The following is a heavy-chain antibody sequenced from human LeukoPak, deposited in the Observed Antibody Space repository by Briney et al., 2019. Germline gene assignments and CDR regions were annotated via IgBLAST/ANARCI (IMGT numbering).Heavy chain of an antibody. CDR2: IKQDGSEK. Sequence: GGSLRPSCAASGFTFSRHWMTWVRQAPGKGLEWVANIKQDGSEKYYVDSVKGRFTISRDNAKNSLYLQMNSLRAEDTAVYYCARDRSFDSSGPDAFDIWGQGTMVTVSS. D-gene: IGHD3-22*01. CDR1: GFTFSRHW. CDR3: ARDRSFDSSGPDAFDI. J-gene: IGHJ3*02. V-gene: IGHV3-7*01.